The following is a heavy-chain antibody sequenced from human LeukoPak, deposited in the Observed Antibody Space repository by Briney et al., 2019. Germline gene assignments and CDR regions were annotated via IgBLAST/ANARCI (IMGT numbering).Heavy chain of an antibody. V-gene: IGHV3-48*03. J-gene: IGHJ5*02. CDR2: ISTSGSTI. Sequence: GGSLRLSCAASGFTFSSFEMNWVRQASGTGLEWVSYISTSGSTIYYADSVKGRFTISRDNANNSLSLHMNGLRVEDTAIYYCVRDETFSAWGQGTLVTVSS. CDR1: GFTFSSFE. D-gene: IGHD3-16*01. CDR3: VRDETFSA.